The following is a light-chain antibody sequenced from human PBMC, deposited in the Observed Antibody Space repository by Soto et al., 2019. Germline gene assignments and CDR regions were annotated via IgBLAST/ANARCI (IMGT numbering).Light chain of an antibody. CDR1: QSVSSN. J-gene: IGKJ1*01. CDR3: QQYNNWPGS. CDR2: GAS. Sequence: EIVMTQSPATLSVSPGERATISCRASQSVSSNLAWYQQKPGQAPRLLIYGASTRATGIPARFSGSGSGIEFTLPISSLQSEDFAFYFCQQYNNWPGSFGQGTKVEIK. V-gene: IGKV3-15*01.